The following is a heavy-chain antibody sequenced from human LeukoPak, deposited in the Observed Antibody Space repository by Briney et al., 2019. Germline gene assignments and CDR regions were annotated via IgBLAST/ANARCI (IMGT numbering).Heavy chain of an antibody. V-gene: IGHV3-23*01. Sequence: PGTSLRLSCVASGFTFTNYAMSWVCQAPGKGLEWVSAKGPVHHLQRQFQNTLYLQVNSLRAEDTAVYYCAKWGDYDILTGYYVPDYWGQGTLVTVSS. CDR1: GFTFTNYA. CDR3: AKWGDYDILTGYYVPDY. J-gene: IGHJ4*02. D-gene: IGHD3-9*01.